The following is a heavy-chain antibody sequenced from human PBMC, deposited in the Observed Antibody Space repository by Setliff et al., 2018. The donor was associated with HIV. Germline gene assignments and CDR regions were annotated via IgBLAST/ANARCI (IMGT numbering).Heavy chain of an antibody. J-gene: IGHJ3*02. V-gene: IGHV5-10-1*01. CDR3: SRGIAVAGHDFANTPGDM. D-gene: IGHD6-19*01. CDR2: IDPSDSYI. CDR1: GKSLSNYW. Sequence: GESLKISCKGSGKSLSNYWINWVRQMPGKGLEWMGRIDPSDSYINYGPSFQGHVTISADKSTNTAFLQWSSLKASDSAMYYCSRGIAVAGHDFANTPGDMWGQGTMVTVSS.